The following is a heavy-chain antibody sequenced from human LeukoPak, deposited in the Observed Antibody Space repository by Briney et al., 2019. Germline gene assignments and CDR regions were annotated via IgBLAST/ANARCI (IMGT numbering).Heavy chain of an antibody. D-gene: IGHD6-13*01. CDR1: GGSISSHH. CDR3: ARNLDITASGNFDY. CDR2: IYYSGST. Sequence: SETLSLTCTVSGGSISSHHWSWIRQPPGKGLEWIGYIYYSGSTNYKPSLKSRVTISVDTSKNQFSLKMTYVTAADTAVYYCARNLDITASGNFDYWGQGTLVTVSS. V-gene: IGHV4-59*08. J-gene: IGHJ4*02.